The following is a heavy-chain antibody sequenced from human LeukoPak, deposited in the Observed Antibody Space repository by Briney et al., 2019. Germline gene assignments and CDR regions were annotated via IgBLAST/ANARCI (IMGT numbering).Heavy chain of an antibody. CDR3: VARNGYHYAFDY. CDR2: ISSNGANT. J-gene: IGHJ4*02. Sequence: GGSLRLSCVGSELTFSAYAMSWVRQTPGKGLEWVSGISSNGANTDSADSVEGRFTISRDNSKDTLYLEMTNLRAEDAAVYYCVARNGYHYAFDYWGQGTQVVVSS. V-gene: IGHV3-23*01. D-gene: IGHD3-10*01. CDR1: ELTFSAYA.